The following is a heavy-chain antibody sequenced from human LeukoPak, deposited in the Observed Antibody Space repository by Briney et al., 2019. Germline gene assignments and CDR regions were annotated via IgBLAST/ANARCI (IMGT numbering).Heavy chain of an antibody. CDR2: ISSSGSTI. CDR3: ARDTPVPTIIPGV. Sequence: GGSLRLSCAASGFTFSSYEMNWVRQAPGKGLEWVSYISSSGSTIYYADSVRGRFTISRDDAKNSLYLQMNSLRHDDTAVYYCARDTPVPTIIPGVWGQGTLVAVSS. D-gene: IGHD2-2*01. CDR1: GFTFSSYE. V-gene: IGHV3-48*03. J-gene: IGHJ4*02.